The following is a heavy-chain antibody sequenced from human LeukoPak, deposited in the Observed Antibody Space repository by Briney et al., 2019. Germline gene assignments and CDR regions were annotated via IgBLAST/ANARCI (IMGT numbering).Heavy chain of an antibody. CDR1: GGSISSSSYY. V-gene: IGHV4-39*07. J-gene: IGHJ5*02. CDR3: AREEFLEWLLETTNWFDP. CDR2: IYYSGST. Sequence: SETLSLTCTVSGGSISSSSYYWGWIRQPPGKGLEWIGSIYYSGSTYYNPSLKSRVTISVDTPKNQFSLKLSSVTAADTAVYYCAREEFLEWLLETTNWFDPWGQGTLVTVSS. D-gene: IGHD3-3*01.